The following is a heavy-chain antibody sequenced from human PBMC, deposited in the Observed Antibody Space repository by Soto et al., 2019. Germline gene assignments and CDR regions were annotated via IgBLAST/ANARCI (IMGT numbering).Heavy chain of an antibody. J-gene: IGHJ4*02. D-gene: IGHD4-17*01. Sequence: EVHLVESGGGLVQPGESLRLSCAASGFIFTSYAINWVRQAPGKGLEWVSYISSSGTIIYYADSVKGRFTISRDNAKNSLYLQMNSLSAEDTAVYYCSSFSRMTDGYYWGQGTLVTVSS. CDR1: GFIFTSYA. V-gene: IGHV3-48*01. CDR2: ISSSGTII. CDR3: SSFSRMTDGYY.